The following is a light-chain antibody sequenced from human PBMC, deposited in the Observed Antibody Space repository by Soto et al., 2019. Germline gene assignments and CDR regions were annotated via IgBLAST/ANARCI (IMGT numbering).Light chain of an antibody. CDR1: RSNIGSNT. CDR2: SNN. Sequence: QSVLTQPPSASGTPGQRVTISCSGSRSNIGSNTVNWYQQLPGMAPKLLINSNNQRPSGVPDRFSGSKSATSASLAISWRQSEDEADYYCAAWDDSLSGPIFGGGTKVTVL. CDR3: AAWDDSLSGPI. V-gene: IGLV1-44*01. J-gene: IGLJ2*01.